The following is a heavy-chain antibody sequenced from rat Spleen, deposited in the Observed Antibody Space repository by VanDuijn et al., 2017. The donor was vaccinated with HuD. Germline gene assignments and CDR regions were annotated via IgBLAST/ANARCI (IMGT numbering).Heavy chain of an antibody. V-gene: IGHV2-43*01. CDR3: TRDHSYWGGYYPGGFAY. D-gene: IGHD1-12*02. J-gene: IGHJ3*01. CDR2: IWTGGST. Sequence: QVQLKESGPGLVQPSQTLSLACTVSGFSLTSSHVHWVRQPSGKGLEWMGVIWTGGSTEYNSALKSRLSISRDTSKSQLFLKMNSLQNEDTAIYFCTRDHSYWGGYYPGGFAYWGQGTLVTVSS. CDR1: GFSLTSSH.